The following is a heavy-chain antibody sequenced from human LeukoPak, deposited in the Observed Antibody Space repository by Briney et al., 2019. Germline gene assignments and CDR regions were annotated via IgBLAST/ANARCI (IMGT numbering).Heavy chain of an antibody. J-gene: IGHJ4*02. D-gene: IGHD3-22*01. Sequence: PSETLSLTCTVSGGSISSYYWSWIRQPPGKGLEWIGYIYTSGSTNYNPSLKSRVTISVDTSKNQFSLKLSSVTAADTAVYYCARHVPPYYYDSSGYQPFDYWGQGTLVTLSS. CDR3: ARHVPPYYYDSSGYQPFDY. V-gene: IGHV4-4*09. CDR1: GGSISSYY. CDR2: IYTSGST.